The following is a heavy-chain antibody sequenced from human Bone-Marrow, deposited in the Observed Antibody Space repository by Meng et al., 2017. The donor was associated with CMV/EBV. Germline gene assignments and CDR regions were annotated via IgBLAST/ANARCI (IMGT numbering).Heavy chain of an antibody. Sequence: GSLKISCAASGFTFSNSAMTWVRQAPGKGLEWVSAISGSGHSIYYADSVKGRFTISRDNSKNTLNLQLNSLRAEDTAVYYCAKLFILWPSPYSDYWGRGTLVTVSS. D-gene: IGHD2-21*01. CDR1: GFTFSNSA. J-gene: IGHJ4*02. CDR2: ISGSGHSI. CDR3: AKLFILWPSPYSDY. V-gene: IGHV3-23*01.